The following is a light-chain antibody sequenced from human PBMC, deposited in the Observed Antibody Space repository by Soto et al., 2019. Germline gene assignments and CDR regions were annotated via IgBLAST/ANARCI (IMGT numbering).Light chain of an antibody. Sequence: DIQMTQSPSTLSASVGDRVTIICRASQSISSWLAWYQQKGGKAPKLLISKASNLDSGVPSRFSGSGSGTEFNLTISSLQPEDVATYYCQQYNSFIWTFGQGTKVDIK. CDR1: QSISSW. J-gene: IGKJ1*01. CDR2: KAS. V-gene: IGKV1-5*03. CDR3: QQYNSFIWT.